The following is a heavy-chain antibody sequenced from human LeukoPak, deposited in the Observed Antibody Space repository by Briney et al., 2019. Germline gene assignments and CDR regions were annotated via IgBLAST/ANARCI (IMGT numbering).Heavy chain of an antibody. V-gene: IGHV1-18*01. CDR3: ARNLSQPYYDILTGYHYYYYGMDV. CDR1: GYTFTSYA. D-gene: IGHD3-9*01. Sequence: ASVKVSCKASGYTFTSYAMHWVRQAPGQGLEWMGWISAYNGNTNYAQKLQGRVTMTTDTSTSTAYMELRSLRSDDTAVYYCARNLSQPYYDILTGYHYYYYGMDVWGQGTTVTVSS. J-gene: IGHJ6*02. CDR2: ISAYNGNT.